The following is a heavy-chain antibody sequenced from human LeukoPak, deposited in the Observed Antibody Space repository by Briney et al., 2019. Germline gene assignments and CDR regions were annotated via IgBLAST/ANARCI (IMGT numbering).Heavy chain of an antibody. J-gene: IGHJ6*02. CDR1: GYTFTSYA. CDR3: AREGITMVRGVYYYGMDV. CDR2: INAGNGNT. Sequence: GASVKVSCKASGYTFTSYAMHWVRQAPGQRLEWMGWINAGNGNTKYSQKFQGRVTITRDTSASTAYMELSSLRSEDTAVYYCAREGITMVRGVYYYGMDVWGQGTTVTVSS. V-gene: IGHV1-3*01. D-gene: IGHD3-10*01.